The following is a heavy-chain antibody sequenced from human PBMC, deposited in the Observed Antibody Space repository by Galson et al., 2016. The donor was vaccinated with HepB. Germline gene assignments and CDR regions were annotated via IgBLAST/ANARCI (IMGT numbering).Heavy chain of an antibody. CDR2: ISGAGGTT. CDR3: AKERGWYGGPNYGS. V-gene: IGHV3-23*01. Sequence: SLRLSCASSGFTFRYYAMTWVRRAPVKGLEWVSDISGAGGTTHYADSVKGRFTISRDNSRDTLYLQMDRLRAADTAVYYCAKERGWYGGPNYGSWGQGTLVTVSS. D-gene: IGHD2-15*01. CDR1: GFTFRYYA. J-gene: IGHJ5*02.